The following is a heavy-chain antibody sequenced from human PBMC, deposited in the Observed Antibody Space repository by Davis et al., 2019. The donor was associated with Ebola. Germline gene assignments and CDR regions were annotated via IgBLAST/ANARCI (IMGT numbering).Heavy chain of an antibody. D-gene: IGHD4-11*01. J-gene: IGHJ3*01. CDR2: INPSDGNT. CDR3: ARDDTGYSSNLGRFRDHPFDL. CDR1: GYTFTSYY. Sequence: AASVKVSCKASGYTFTSYYMHWVRQAPGQGLEWMGIINPSDGNTNYAQKFQGRVTMTRDTSTTTVCMELSSLRSEDTAGYYCARDDTGYSSNLGRFRDHPFDLWGQGTMVTVSS. V-gene: IGHV1-46*01.